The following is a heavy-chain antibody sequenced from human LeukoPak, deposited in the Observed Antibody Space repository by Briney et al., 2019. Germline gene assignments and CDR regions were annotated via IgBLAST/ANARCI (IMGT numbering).Heavy chain of an antibody. V-gene: IGHV3-21*01. CDR1: GFTFSSYS. CDR3: AREKGGYDILTGYYREYYFDY. J-gene: IGHJ4*02. CDR2: ISSSSSYI. Sequence: GGSLRLSCAASGFTFSSYSMNWVRQAPGKGLEWVSSISSSSSYIYYADSVKGRFTISRDNAKNSLYLQMNSLRAEDTAVYYCAREKGGYDILTGYYREYYFDYWGQGTLVTVSS. D-gene: IGHD3-9*01.